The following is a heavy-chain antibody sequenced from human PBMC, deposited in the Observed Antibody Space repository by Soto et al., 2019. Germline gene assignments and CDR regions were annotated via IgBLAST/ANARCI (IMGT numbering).Heavy chain of an antibody. D-gene: IGHD5-12*01. CDR1: GFTFSDYY. CDR3: VVRGYSGYDLVDY. V-gene: IGHV3-11*01. CDR2: ISSSGSTI. Sequence: GGSLRLSCAASGFTFSDYYMSWIRQAPGKGLEWVSYISSSGSTIYYADSVKGRFTISRDNAKNSLYLQMNSLRAEDTAVYYCVVRGYSGYDLVDYWGQGTLVTVSS. J-gene: IGHJ4*02.